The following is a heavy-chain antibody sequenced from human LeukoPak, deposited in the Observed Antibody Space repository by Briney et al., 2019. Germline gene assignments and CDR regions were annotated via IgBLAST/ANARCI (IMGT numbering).Heavy chain of an antibody. V-gene: IGHV4-59*01. CDR1: GGSISSYY. CDR2: IYYSGST. CDR3: ARGPMVRGALSYDY. D-gene: IGHD3-10*01. J-gene: IGHJ4*02. Sequence: SETLSLTCTVSGGSISSYYWSWIRQPPGKGLEWIGYIYYSGSTNYNPSLKSRVTISVDTSKNQFSLKLSSVTAADTAVYYCARGPMVRGALSYDYWGQGSLVTVSS.